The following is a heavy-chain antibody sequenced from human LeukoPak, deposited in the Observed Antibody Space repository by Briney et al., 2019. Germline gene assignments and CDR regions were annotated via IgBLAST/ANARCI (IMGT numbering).Heavy chain of an antibody. D-gene: IGHD1-26*01. V-gene: IGHV4-38-2*02. CDR3: ARDLTRSGSYLPEIAFDI. J-gene: IGHJ3*02. CDR1: GYSISSGYY. CDR2: IYHSGST. Sequence: KPSETLSLTCAVSGYSISSGYYWGWIRQPPGKGLEWIGSIYHSGSTYYNPSLKSRVTISVDTSKNQFSLKLSSVTAADTAVYYCARDLTRSGSYLPEIAFDIWGQGTMVTVSS.